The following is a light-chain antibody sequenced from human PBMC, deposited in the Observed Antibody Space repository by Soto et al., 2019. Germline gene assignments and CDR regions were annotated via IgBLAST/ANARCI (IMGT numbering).Light chain of an antibody. CDR3: SSYINFSTVV. V-gene: IGLV2-14*01. CDR2: EVS. J-gene: IGLJ2*01. CDR1: SNDIGTYNY. Sequence: QSALTQPASVSGSPGQSITISCTGTSNDIGTYNYVSWYQQHPGKAPKLIIYEVSNRPSGVSNRFSGSKSGNTASLSISGLQAEDEADYYCSSYINFSTVVFGRGTKLTVL.